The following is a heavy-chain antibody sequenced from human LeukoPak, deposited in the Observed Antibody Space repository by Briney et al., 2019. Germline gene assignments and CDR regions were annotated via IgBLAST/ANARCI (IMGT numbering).Heavy chain of an antibody. J-gene: IGHJ4*02. CDR3: AIVDHGQQLYFDY. CDR2: INPNSGGT. V-gene: IGHV1-2*02. Sequence: ASVKVSCKASGYTFTGYYMHWVRQAPGQGLEWMGWINPNSGGTNYAQKFQGRVTMTRDTSISTAYMELSRLRSDDTAVYYCAIVDHGQQLYFDYWGQGTLVTVS. CDR1: GYTFTGYY. D-gene: IGHD6-13*01.